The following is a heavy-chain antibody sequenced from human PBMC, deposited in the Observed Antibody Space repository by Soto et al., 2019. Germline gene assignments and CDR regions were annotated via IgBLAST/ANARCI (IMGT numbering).Heavy chain of an antibody. CDR2: ISFDGRNE. CDR1: GFTFSSFG. CDR3: ARDGMAYYYDTSDYYPLNY. Sequence: VQVLESGGGVVQPGRSLRLSCAASGFTFSSFGMHWVRQAPGKGLEWVALISFDGRNEFYADSVKGRFTISRDDSENSLYLQMNNLRAEDTAVYYCARDGMAYYYDTSDYYPLNYWGQGTLVTVSS. J-gene: IGHJ4*02. V-gene: IGHV3-33*05. D-gene: IGHD3-22*01.